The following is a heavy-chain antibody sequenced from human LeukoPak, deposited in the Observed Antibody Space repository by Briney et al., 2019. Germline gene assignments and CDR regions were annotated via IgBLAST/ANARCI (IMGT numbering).Heavy chain of an antibody. CDR3: ARGSFYYGSGSQNIFDY. D-gene: IGHD3-10*01. J-gene: IGHJ4*02. V-gene: IGHV3-30-3*01. Sequence: RSLRLSCAASGLTFSSYAMHWVRQAPGKGLEWVAVISYDGSNKYYADSVKGRFTISRDNSKNTLYLQMNSLRAEDTAVYYCARGSFYYGSGSQNIFDYWGQGTLVTVSS. CDR2: ISYDGSNK. CDR1: GLTFSSYA.